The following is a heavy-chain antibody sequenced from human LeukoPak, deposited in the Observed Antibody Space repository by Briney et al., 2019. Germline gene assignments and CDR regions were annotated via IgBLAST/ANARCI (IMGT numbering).Heavy chain of an antibody. Sequence: PGGSLRLSCVVSGLSFSSYSMTWVRQAPGKGLEWVSGISASGRDTWFPDSVKGRFTISRDNSKNTLFLQMNSLRVEDTAIYYCATDAAGPEYWGQGTLVTVSS. CDR3: ATDAAGPEY. V-gene: IGHV3-23*01. CDR2: ISASGRDT. CDR1: GLSFSSYS. D-gene: IGHD6-13*01. J-gene: IGHJ4*02.